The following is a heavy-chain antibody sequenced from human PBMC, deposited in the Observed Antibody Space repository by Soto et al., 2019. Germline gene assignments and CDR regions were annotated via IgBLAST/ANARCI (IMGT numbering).Heavy chain of an antibody. CDR1: GFTFSSYW. V-gene: IGHV3-74*01. CDR2: IKSDGSST. J-gene: IGHJ4*01. Sequence: PGGSLRLSCAASGFTFSSYWMHWVRQAPGKGLVWVSRIKSDGSSTNYADSVRGRFTLSRDNAKNTLYLQMDSLRAEDTAVYYCARVASAWLPYFDYWGHGTLVTVSS. CDR3: ARVASAWLPYFDY. D-gene: IGHD6-19*01.